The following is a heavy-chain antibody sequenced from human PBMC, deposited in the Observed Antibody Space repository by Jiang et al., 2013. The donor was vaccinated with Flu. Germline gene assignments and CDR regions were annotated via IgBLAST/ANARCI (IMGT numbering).Heavy chain of an antibody. CDR3: ARVEMSDSSGYSPYFDY. CDR1: GGTFSSYA. J-gene: IGHJ4*02. CDR2: IIPIFGTA. D-gene: IGHD3-22*01. Sequence: GAEVKKPGSSVKVSCKASGGTFSSYAISWVRQAPGQGLEWMGGIIPIFGTANYAQKFQGRVTITADESTSTAYMELSSLRSEDTAVYYCARVEMSDSSGYSPYFDYWGQGTLVTVSS. V-gene: IGHV1-69*01.